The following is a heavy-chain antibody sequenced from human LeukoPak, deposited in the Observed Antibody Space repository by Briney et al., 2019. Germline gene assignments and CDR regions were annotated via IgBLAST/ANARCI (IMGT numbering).Heavy chain of an antibody. V-gene: IGHV3-30*02. CDR1: GFTFSNYG. J-gene: IGHJ3*02. CDR2: IRYDRSIK. D-gene: IGHD3-22*01. Sequence: QSGGSLRLSCAASGFTFSNYGMHWVRQAPGKGLEWVAFIRYDRSIKYYADSVKGRFTISRDNSKNTLYLQMNSLRAEDTAVYYCAKDLYYYDNSGYSYAFDIWGQGTMVTVSS. CDR3: AKDLYYYDNSGYSYAFDI.